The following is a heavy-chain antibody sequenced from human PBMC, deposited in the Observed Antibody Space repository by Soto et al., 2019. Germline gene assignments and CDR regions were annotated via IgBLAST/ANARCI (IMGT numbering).Heavy chain of an antibody. CDR2: IYHSGTT. D-gene: IGHD4-17*01. J-gene: IGHJ6*02. V-gene: IGHV4-30-2*01. CDR3: ARPHYGDYASGMDV. Sequence: QLQLQESGSGLVKPSQTLSLTCAVSGGSISSGGYSWSWIRQPPGKGLEWIGYIYHSGTTYYNPPLKSRVTIPADRSKNPFSLNLSSVTAADTAVYACARPHYGDYASGMDVWGQGTPVPVSS. CDR1: GGSISSGGYS.